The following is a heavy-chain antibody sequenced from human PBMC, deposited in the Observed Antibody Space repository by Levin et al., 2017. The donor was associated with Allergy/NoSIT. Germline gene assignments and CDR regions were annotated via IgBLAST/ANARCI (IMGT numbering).Heavy chain of an antibody. CDR1: GSTLSEVS. CDR3: AIAQYDFRSGKPQSFDY. CDR2: FDPETDET. V-gene: IGHV1-24*01. D-gene: IGHD3-3*01. J-gene: IGHJ4*02. Sequence: ASVKVSCKVSGSTLSEVSVNWVRQAPGEGLEWMGRFDPETDETDNTQKFHGRVTVTEDTSTDTGYMELSGLRSDDTAVYYCAIAQYDFRSGKPQSFDYCGQGTLITVSS.